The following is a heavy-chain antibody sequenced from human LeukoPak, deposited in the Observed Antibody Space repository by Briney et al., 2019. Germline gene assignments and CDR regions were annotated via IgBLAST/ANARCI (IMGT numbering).Heavy chain of an antibody. J-gene: IGHJ3*02. CDR2: ISGSGGRT. Sequence: GASLRLSCAASGLTFSSYAMSWVRQAPGKGLEWVSAISGSGGRTYYADSVKGRFTISRDNSKNTLYLQMNSLRAEDTAVYYCAKVVAARLDAFDIWGQGTMVTVSS. CDR1: GLTFSSYA. CDR3: AKVVAARLDAFDI. D-gene: IGHD2-15*01. V-gene: IGHV3-23*01.